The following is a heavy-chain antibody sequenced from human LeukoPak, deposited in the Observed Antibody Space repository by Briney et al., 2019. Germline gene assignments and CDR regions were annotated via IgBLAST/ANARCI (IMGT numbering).Heavy chain of an antibody. CDR2: ISSSGSTI. V-gene: IGHV3-11*04. CDR3: ARVQDGSSWYEYFQH. D-gene: IGHD6-13*01. CDR1: GFTFSDYY. J-gene: IGHJ1*01. Sequence: AGGSLRLSCAASGFTFSDYYMSWIRQAPGKGLEWVSYISSSGSTIYYADSVKGRFTISRDNAKNSLFLQMNSLRAEDTAVYYCARVQDGSSWYEYFQHWGQGTLVTVSS.